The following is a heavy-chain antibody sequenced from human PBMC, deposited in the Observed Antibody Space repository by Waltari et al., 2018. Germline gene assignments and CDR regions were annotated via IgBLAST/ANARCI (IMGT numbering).Heavy chain of an antibody. CDR2: VSYSGTT. V-gene: IGHV4-39*01. CDR1: GVSITSNRQY. CDR3: ATYIGASVGTAAFDV. J-gene: IGHJ3*01. Sequence: QLQLQESGPRLVRPSETLSLICRVSGVSITSNRQYWPWMRQSPGQGLEWIGTVSYSGTTYISPSLKSRVSVSRDTSKNQVSLILGSVTAADMAVYYCATYIGASVGTAAFDVWGQGTMVTVSS. D-gene: IGHD5-12*01.